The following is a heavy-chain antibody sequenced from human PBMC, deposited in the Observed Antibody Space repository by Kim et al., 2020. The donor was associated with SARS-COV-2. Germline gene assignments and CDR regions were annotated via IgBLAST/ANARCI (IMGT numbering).Heavy chain of an antibody. V-gene: IGHV3-30-3*01. Sequence: GGSLRLSCAASGFTFSSYAMHWVRQAPGKGLEWVAVISYDGSNKYYADSVKGRFTISRDNSKNTLYLQMNSLRAEDTAVYYCARDLEDGYNLGAFDIWGQGTMVTVSS. J-gene: IGHJ3*02. CDR1: GFTFSSYA. CDR3: ARDLEDGYNLGAFDI. D-gene: IGHD5-12*01. CDR2: ISYDGSNK.